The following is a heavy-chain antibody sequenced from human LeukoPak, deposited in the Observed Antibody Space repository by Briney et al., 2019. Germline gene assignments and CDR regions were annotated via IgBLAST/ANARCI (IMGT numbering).Heavy chain of an antibody. CDR2: IKSDGSIT. Sequence: GGSLRLSCAASGFTFSTYWMHWGRQGPGKGLVWVSRIKSDGSITTYAHSVEGRFTISRDNAKNTVYPQRKTLRAEETGMYICRIWFGNSAGFVMWGQGTMVTVSS. V-gene: IGHV3-74*01. CDR1: GFTFSTYW. CDR3: RIWFGNSAGFVM. J-gene: IGHJ3*02. D-gene: IGHD3-10*01.